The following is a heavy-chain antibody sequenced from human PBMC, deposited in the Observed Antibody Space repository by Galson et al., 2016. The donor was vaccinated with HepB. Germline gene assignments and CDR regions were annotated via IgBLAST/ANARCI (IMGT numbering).Heavy chain of an antibody. Sequence: SVKVSCKASGYTFTYYTIHWLRQAPGQRLEWMGWGNAGNGNTMYSQKFQGRVTITRDTSATTAYLELSSLTSEDTAVYYCARGLGAGSSRRFDPWGQGTLATVSS. J-gene: IGHJ5*02. CDR3: ARGLGAGSSRRFDP. CDR2: GNAGNGNT. D-gene: IGHD6-13*01. V-gene: IGHV1-3*01. CDR1: GYTFTYYT.